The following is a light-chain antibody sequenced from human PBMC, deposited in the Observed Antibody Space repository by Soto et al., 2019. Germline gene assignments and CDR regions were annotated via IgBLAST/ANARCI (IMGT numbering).Light chain of an antibody. CDR2: EGS. V-gene: IGLV2-23*01. Sequence: QSALTQPASVSGSPGQSITISCTGTSSDVGSYNLVSWYQQHPGKAPKLMIYEGSKRPSGVSNRFSGSKSGNTASLTISWLQAEDEADYYCCSYAGSPIVFGTGTKLTVL. CDR3: CSYAGSPIV. J-gene: IGLJ1*01. CDR1: SSDVGSYNL.